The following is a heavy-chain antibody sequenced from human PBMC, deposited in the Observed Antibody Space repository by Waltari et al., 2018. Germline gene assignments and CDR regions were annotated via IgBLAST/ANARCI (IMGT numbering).Heavy chain of an antibody. CDR1: GFTVSSNY. CDR3: ARSGGSSSPKYYYYYMDV. CDR2: IYSGGST. Sequence: EVQLVETGGGLIQPGGSLRLSCAASGFTVSSNYMSWVRQAPGKGLEWVSVIYSGGSTYYADSVKGRFTISRDNSKNTLYLQMNSLRAEDTAVYYCARSGGSSSPKYYYYYMDVWGKGTTVTVSS. V-gene: IGHV3-53*02. D-gene: IGHD2-15*01. J-gene: IGHJ6*03.